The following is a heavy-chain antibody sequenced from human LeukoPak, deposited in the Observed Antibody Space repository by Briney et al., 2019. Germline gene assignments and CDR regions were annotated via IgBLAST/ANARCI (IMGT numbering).Heavy chain of an antibody. CDR1: DGSINSYY. CDR2: VHYSGST. CDR3: ARATGTTRNAFDI. V-gene: IGHV4-59*01. D-gene: IGHD1-7*01. Sequence: PSETLSLTCTESDGSINSYYWSWIRQSPGMGLEWIGYVHYSGSTNYNPSLKSRVTISVDTSKKQVSLKLNSVTAVDTAVYYCARATGTTRNAFDIWGQGTMVTVSS. J-gene: IGHJ3*02.